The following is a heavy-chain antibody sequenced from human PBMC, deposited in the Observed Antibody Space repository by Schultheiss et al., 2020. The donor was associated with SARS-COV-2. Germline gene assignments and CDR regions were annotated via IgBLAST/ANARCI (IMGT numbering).Heavy chain of an antibody. J-gene: IGHJ5*02. CDR1: GGSFSGYY. CDR3: ARGRYSSSWYGVRDWFDP. CDR2: INHSGST. Sequence: ETLSLTCAVYGGSFSGYYWSWIRQPPGKGLEWIGEINHSGSTNYNPSLKSRVTISVDTSKNQFSLKLSSVTAADTAVYYCARGRYSSSWYGVRDWFDPWGQGTLVTVSS. D-gene: IGHD6-13*01. V-gene: IGHV4-34*01.